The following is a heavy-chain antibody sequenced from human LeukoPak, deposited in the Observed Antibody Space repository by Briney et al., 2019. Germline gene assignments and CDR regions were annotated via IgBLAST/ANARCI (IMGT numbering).Heavy chain of an antibody. V-gene: IGHV1-69*06. CDR1: GGTFSSYA. CDR3: ARGLKYYYGSGSYRALNFDY. J-gene: IGHJ4*02. CDR2: TIPIFGTA. Sequence: SAKVSCKASGGTFSSYAISWVRQAPGQGLEWMGGTIPIFGTANYAQKFQGRVTITADKSTSTAYMELSSLRSEDTAVYYCARGLKYYYGSGSYRALNFDYWGQGTLVTVSS. D-gene: IGHD3-10*01.